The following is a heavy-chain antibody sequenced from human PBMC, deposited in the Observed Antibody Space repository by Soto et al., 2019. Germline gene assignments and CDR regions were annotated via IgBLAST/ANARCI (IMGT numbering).Heavy chain of an antibody. CDR3: ARYWSRVVVPATPVSYGMDV. J-gene: IGHJ6*02. CDR2: SIPIFGTA. D-gene: IGHD2-2*01. Sequence: GASVKVSCKASGGTFSSYAISWVRQAPGQGLEWMGGSIPIFGTANSAQKFQGRVTITADESTSTAYMELSSLRSEDTAVYYCARYWSRVVVPATPVSYGMDVWGQGTTVTVSS. CDR1: GGTFSSYA. V-gene: IGHV1-69*13.